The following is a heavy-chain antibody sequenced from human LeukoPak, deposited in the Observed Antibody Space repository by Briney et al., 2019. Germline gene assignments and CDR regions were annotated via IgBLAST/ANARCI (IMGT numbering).Heavy chain of an antibody. D-gene: IGHD2-2*01. CDR1: GFTFSSDA. Sequence: GGSLRLSCAASGFTFSSDAMSWVRQAPGKGLEWVSAISGSGGSTYYADSVKGRFTISRDNSKNTLYLQMNSLRAEDTAVYYCAKDLQYQLLPLRFDYWGQGTLVTVSS. CDR3: AKDLQYQLLPLRFDY. J-gene: IGHJ4*02. CDR2: ISGSGGST. V-gene: IGHV3-23*01.